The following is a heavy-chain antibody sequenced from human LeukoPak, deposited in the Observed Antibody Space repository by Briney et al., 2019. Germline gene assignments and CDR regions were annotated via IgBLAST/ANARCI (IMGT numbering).Heavy chain of an antibody. CDR2: IYHSGST. V-gene: IGHV4-30-2*01. D-gene: IGHD1-26*01. CDR1: GGSISSGGYY. J-gene: IGHJ3*02. CDR3: ARRGATTLIAFDI. Sequence: PSETLSLTCTVSGGSISSGGYYWSWIRQPPGKGLEWIGYIYHSGSTYYNPSLKSRVTISVDRSKNQFSLKLSSVTAADTAVYYCARRGATTLIAFDIWGQGTMVTVSS.